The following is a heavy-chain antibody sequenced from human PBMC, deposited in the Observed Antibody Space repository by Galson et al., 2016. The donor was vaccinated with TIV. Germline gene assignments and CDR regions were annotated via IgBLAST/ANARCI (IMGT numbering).Heavy chain of an antibody. CDR1: GFIFRRYS. Sequence: SLRLSCAASGFIFRRYSVNWVRQAPGKGLEWVSTISSSSDYRFYADSVKGRFTISRDNARNSLHLQINSLRVEDTAVYYCARDRDYYDSSSYSSDAFDMWGQGTMVTVSS. V-gene: IGHV3-21*01. J-gene: IGHJ3*02. CDR2: ISSSSDYR. CDR3: ARDRDYYDSSSYSSDAFDM. D-gene: IGHD3-22*01.